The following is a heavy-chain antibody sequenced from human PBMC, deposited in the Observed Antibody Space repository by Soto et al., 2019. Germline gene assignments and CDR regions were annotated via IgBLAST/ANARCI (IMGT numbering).Heavy chain of an antibody. CDR1: GGSFSPYY. CDR2: INFRENS. Sequence: QVRLQQWGAGLLQPSETLSLTCAVYGGSFSPYYWAWIRQAPGKGLEWIGEINFRENSIYSPSLKNRLTLSVDPSKNQFSLRLNSVTAADTAVYYCARVVIDVVALPLVRFDPWGQGTLVTVSS. D-gene: IGHD2-21*01. J-gene: IGHJ5*02. V-gene: IGHV4-34*01. CDR3: ARVVIDVVALPLVRFDP.